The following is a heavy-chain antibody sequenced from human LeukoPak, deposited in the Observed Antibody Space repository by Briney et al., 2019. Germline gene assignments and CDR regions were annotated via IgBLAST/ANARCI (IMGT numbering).Heavy chain of an antibody. CDR2: IYPGDSDT. J-gene: IGHJ4*02. Sequence: GESLKISCKGSGYSFTTYWIGWVRQMPGKGLEWMGVIYPGDSDTRYSPSFQGQVTISADKSISTAYLQWSSLKASDTAMYFCARLDRCNITTCYNRAWDYWGQGTLVTVPS. V-gene: IGHV5-51*01. D-gene: IGHD2-2*02. CDR3: ARLDRCNITTCYNRAWDY. CDR1: GYSFTTYW.